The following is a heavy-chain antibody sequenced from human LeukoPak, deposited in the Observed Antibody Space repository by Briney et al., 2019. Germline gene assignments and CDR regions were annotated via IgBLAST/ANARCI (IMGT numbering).Heavy chain of an antibody. J-gene: IGHJ4*02. D-gene: IGHD3-22*01. CDR2: VYYTGSI. V-gene: IGHV4-39*01. CDR3: ARNYYDSSGYPFFDY. CDR1: GGSVSSSNYY. Sequence: SETLSLTCIVSGGSVSSSNYYWGWIRQPPGKGLEWIGSVYYTGSIYYNPPFRSRVTISVDTSKNQFSLRLSSVTAADTAVYYCARNYYDSSGYPFFDYWGQGTLVTVSS.